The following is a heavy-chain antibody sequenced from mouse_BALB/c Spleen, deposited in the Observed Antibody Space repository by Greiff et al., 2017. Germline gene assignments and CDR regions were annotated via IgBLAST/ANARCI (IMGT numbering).Heavy chain of an antibody. J-gene: IGHJ4*01. CDR2: ISYDGSN. D-gene: IGHD2-14*01. CDR1: GYSITSGYY. Sequence: ESGPGLVKPSQSLSLTCSVTGYSITSGYYWNWIRQFPGNKLEWMGYISYDGSNNYNPSLKNRISITRDTSKNQFFLKLNSVTTEDTATYYCANYRYDAMDYWGQGTSVTVSS. V-gene: IGHV3-6*02. CDR3: ANYRYDAMDY.